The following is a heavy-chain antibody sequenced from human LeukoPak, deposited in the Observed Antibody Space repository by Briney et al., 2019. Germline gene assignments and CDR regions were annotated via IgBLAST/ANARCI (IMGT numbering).Heavy chain of an antibody. V-gene: IGHV3-23*01. CDR2: ISGSGGGT. D-gene: IGHD3-22*01. CDR3: GRDRGGYDY. J-gene: IGHJ4*02. Sequence: GRSLRFSFAASGFTFTTYAINSGREAPGEGLEWVSGISGSGGGTYYADSVKGRLTISRDNAKNALYLQMSSLRAEDTAVYYCGRDRGGYDYWGQGTLLTVSS. CDR1: GFTFTTYA.